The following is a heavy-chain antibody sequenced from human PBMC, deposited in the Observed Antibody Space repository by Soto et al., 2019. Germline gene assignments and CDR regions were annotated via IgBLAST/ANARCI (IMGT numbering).Heavy chain of an antibody. Sequence: QVQLQESGPGLVKPSGTLSLTCAISSGSITSSNWWSWVRQPPGKGLEWIGEVYHGGSTNYNPSLKSRLTISVDRSQNQFYLRLNSVTAADTAVYFCASHLIMPGTRGFDYWGQGSLVTVSS. CDR2: VYHGGST. CDR1: SGSITSSNW. D-gene: IGHD6-13*01. CDR3: ASHLIMPGTRGFDY. V-gene: IGHV4-4*02. J-gene: IGHJ4*02.